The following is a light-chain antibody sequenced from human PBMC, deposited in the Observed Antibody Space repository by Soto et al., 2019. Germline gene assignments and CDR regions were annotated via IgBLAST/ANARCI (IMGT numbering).Light chain of an antibody. Sequence: QSVLTQPPSVSGAPGQRVTISCTGSSSNIGAGYDVPWYQQLPGTAPKLLIYANNNRPSGVPDRFSGSKSGTSASLAITGLQAEDEAYYYCQSYDTSLSVVFGGGTKVTVL. CDR3: QSYDTSLSVV. J-gene: IGLJ2*01. CDR2: ANN. CDR1: SSNIGAGYD. V-gene: IGLV1-40*01.